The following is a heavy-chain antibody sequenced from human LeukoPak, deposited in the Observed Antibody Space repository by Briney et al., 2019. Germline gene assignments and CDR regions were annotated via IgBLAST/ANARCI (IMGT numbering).Heavy chain of an antibody. CDR2: TSSSDAGT. V-gene: IGHV3-23*01. CDR1: GFTLNNYA. CDR3: ARAPVTSCSGVLCYPFDY. J-gene: IGHJ4*02. Sequence: GGSLRLSCAASGFTLNNYAMSWVRQAPGKGLEWVSATSSSDAGTYHADSVRGRFTISRDNSKNTLYPQMNSLRAEDAAVYYCARAPVTSCSGVLCYPFDYWGQGTLVTVSS. D-gene: IGHD2-15*01.